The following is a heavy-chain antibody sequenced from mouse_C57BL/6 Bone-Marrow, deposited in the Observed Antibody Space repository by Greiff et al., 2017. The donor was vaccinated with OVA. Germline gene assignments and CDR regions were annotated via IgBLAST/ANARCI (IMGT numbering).Heavy chain of an antibody. CDR3: TAYYGSSYWYFDV. CDR1: GYTFTDYE. J-gene: IGHJ1*03. D-gene: IGHD1-1*01. CDR2: IDPETGGT. V-gene: IGHV1-15*01. Sequence: QVQLQQSGAELVRPGASVTLSCKASGYTFTDYEMHWVKQTPVHGLEWIGAIDPETGGTAYNQKFKGKAILTADKSSSTAYMELRSLTSEDSAVYYCTAYYGSSYWYFDVGGTGTTVTVSS.